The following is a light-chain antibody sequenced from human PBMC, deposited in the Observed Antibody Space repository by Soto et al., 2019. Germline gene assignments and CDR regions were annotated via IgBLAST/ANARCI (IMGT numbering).Light chain of an antibody. Sequence: EVVLTQSPATLSLSPGERATLSCRASQSVDINLAWYQQKPGQAPRLLVYDASNRAPGIPARFSGSGSGTDFTLTISSLEPEDFAVYYCQQRLNWPPLTFGGGTKVEIK. CDR2: DAS. V-gene: IGKV3-11*01. J-gene: IGKJ4*01. CDR1: QSVDIN. CDR3: QQRLNWPPLT.